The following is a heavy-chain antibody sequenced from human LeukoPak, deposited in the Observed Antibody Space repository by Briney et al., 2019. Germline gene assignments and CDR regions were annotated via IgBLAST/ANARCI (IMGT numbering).Heavy chain of an antibody. V-gene: IGHV3-53*01. CDR1: GFTVSSNY. D-gene: IGHD3-3*01. J-gene: IGHJ4*02. Sequence: GGSLRLSCAASGFTVSSNYMSWVRQAPGKWLEWVSVIYSGGSTYYADSVKGRFTISRDNSKNTLYLQMNSLRAEDTAVYYCARPGTYYDFWSGYYDYWGQGTLVTVSS. CDR3: ARPGTYYDFWSGYYDY. CDR2: IYSGGST.